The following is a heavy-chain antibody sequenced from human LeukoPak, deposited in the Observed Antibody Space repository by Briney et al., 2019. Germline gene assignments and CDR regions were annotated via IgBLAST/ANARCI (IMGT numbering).Heavy chain of an antibody. CDR1: GFTVSSNY. D-gene: IGHD1-26*01. CDR2: IYSGGST. CDR3: ARDYSGSYSDY. V-gene: IGHV3-53*01. Sequence: GGSLRLSCAASGFTVSSNYMSWVRQAPGKGLEWVSVIYSGGSTYYADSVKGRFTISRDNSKNTLYLQVNSLRAEDTAVYYCARDYSGSYSDYWGQGTLVTVSS. J-gene: IGHJ4*02.